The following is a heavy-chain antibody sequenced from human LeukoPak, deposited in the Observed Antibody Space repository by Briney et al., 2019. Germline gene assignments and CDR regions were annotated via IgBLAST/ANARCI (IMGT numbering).Heavy chain of an antibody. Sequence: GGSLRLSCEASGFTFSSYGMHWVRQAPGKGLERVAGISYDGSNKYYADSVKGRYTISRDNSKNTLYLQMNSLRPEDTAVHYCAKPRGGDSWAFDIWGQGTMVTVSS. CDR3: AKPRGGDSWAFDI. CDR2: ISYDGSNK. V-gene: IGHV3-30*18. CDR1: GFTFSSYG. J-gene: IGHJ3*02. D-gene: IGHD2-21*02.